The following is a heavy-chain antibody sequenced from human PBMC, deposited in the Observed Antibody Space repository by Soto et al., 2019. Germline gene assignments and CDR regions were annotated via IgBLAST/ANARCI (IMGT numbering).Heavy chain of an antibody. J-gene: IGHJ1*01. V-gene: IGHV4-39*01. CDR3: ARQTTVEPFQH. CDR1: GGSISSSSYY. CDR2: IYYSGST. Sequence: QLQLQESGPGLVKPSETLSLTCTVSGGSISSSSYYWGWIRQPPGKGLEWIGSIYYSGSTYYNPSLKSRVTISVDTSKNQFSLKLSSVTAADTAVYYCARQTTVEPFQHWGQGTLVTVSS. D-gene: IGHD4-17*01.